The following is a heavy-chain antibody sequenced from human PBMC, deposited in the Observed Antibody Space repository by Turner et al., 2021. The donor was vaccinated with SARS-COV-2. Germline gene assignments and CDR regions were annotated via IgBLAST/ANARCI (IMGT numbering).Heavy chain of an antibody. CDR2: INPNSGGT. Sequence: QVQLVQSGAEVKKPGASVKVSCKASGYTFTGYYMHWVRQAPGQGLEWMGWINPNSGGTNYAQKFQGRVTLTWDASISTAYMEVSRLKSDDTAFYYCAKDSDYGGLIADYWGQGTLVTVSS. V-gene: IGHV1-2*02. D-gene: IGHD4-17*01. CDR1: GYTFTGYY. CDR3: AKDSDYGGLIADY. J-gene: IGHJ4*02.